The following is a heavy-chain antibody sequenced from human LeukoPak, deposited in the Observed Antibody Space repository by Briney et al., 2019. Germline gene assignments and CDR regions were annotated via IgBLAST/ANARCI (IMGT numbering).Heavy chain of an antibody. CDR1: GGTFSIYA. Sequence: ASVKVSCKASGGTFSIYAISWVRQAPGQGLEWMGRIIPIFGTANYAQKFQGRVTITADKSTSTAYMELSSLRSEDTAVYYCARDSGYDWEDYWGQGTLVTVSS. CDR2: IIPIFGTA. J-gene: IGHJ4*02. CDR3: ARDSGYDWEDY. D-gene: IGHD5-12*01. V-gene: IGHV1-69*06.